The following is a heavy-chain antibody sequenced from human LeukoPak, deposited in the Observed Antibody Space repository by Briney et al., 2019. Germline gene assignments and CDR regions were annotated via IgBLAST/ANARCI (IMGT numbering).Heavy chain of an antibody. CDR2: ISYDGSNK. J-gene: IGHJ4*02. D-gene: IGHD6-19*01. CDR1: GFTFSSYA. V-gene: IGHV3-30-3*01. Sequence: GGSLRLSCAASGFTFSSYAMHWVRQAPGKGLEWVAVISYDGSNKYYADSVKGRFTISRDNSKNTLYLQMNSLRAEDTAVYYCASEIAMTGYFDYWGQGTLVTVSS. CDR3: ASEIAMTGYFDY.